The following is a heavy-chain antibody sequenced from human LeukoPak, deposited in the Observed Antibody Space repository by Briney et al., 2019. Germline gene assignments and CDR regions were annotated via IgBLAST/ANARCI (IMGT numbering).Heavy chain of an antibody. CDR3: ARDYVLLWFGELEGAFDY. Sequence: GGSLRLSCAVSGVTFCSYSMNWDCQAPGQGLEWVSSISSSTSYIYYSDSVKGRFTISRDNAKNSLYLQMNSLRAEDTAVYHCARDYVLLWFGELEGAFDYWGQGTLVTVSS. CDR2: ISSSTSYI. CDR1: GVTFCSYS. V-gene: IGHV3-21*01. D-gene: IGHD3-10*01. J-gene: IGHJ4*02.